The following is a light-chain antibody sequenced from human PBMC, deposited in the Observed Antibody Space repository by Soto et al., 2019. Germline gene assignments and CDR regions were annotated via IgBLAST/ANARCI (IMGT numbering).Light chain of an antibody. J-gene: IGKJ5*01. V-gene: IGKV1-9*01. Sequence: DIQMTQSPSSLSAVVGDRVTITCRASQVISTSLAWYQVKPGKAPKLLIYADSTLESGVPSRFSATVSGTEFSLTITRLQPEDFATYYCQKLFDSPITFGQGTRLEIK. CDR2: ADS. CDR3: QKLFDSPIT. CDR1: QVISTS.